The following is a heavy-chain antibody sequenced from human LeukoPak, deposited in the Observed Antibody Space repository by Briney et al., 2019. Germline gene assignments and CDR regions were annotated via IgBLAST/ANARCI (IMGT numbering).Heavy chain of an antibody. J-gene: IGHJ1*01. CDR2: ISAYNGNT. V-gene: IGHV1-18*01. CDR1: GYTFTSYG. CDR3: ARAPLAYCGGDCYSREYFQH. Sequence: ASVKVSCKASGYTFTSYGISWVRQAPGQGLEWMGWISAYNGNTNYAQKLQGRVTMTTDTSTSTAYMELRSLRSDDTAVYYCARAPLAYCGGDCYSREYFQHWGQGTLVTVSS. D-gene: IGHD2-21*02.